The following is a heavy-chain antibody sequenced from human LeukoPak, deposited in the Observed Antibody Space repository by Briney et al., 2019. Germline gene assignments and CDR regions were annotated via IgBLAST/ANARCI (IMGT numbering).Heavy chain of an antibody. CDR2: IYYRGST. D-gene: IGHD6-13*01. CDR3: ARDTSSSSWYYYGMDV. Sequence: SETLSLNCTVSGGSISSGGYYWSWIRQHPGKGLEWIGYIYYRGSTYYNPSLKSRVTISVDTSKNQFSLKLSSVTAADTAVYYCARDTSSSSWYYYGMDVWGQGTTVTVSS. J-gene: IGHJ6*02. V-gene: IGHV4-31*03. CDR1: GGSISSGGYY.